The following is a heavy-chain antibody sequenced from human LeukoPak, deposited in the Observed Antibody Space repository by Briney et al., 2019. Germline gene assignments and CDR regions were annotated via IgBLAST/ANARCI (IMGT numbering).Heavy chain of an antibody. J-gene: IGHJ5*02. D-gene: IGHD6-13*01. CDR3: ARVKWRTSCGSIAAANYNWFDP. CDR2: IIPIFGTA. CDR1: GGTFSSYA. Sequence: SVKVSCKASGGTFSSYAISWVRQAPGQGLEWMGRIIPIFGTANYAQKFQGRVTITADESTSTAYMELSSLRSEDTAVYYCARVKWRTSCGSIAAANYNWFDPWGQGTLVTVSS. V-gene: IGHV1-69*13.